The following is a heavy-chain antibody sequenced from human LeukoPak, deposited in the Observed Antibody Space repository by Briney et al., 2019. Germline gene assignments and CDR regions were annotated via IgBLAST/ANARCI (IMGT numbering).Heavy chain of an antibody. V-gene: IGHV1-2*02. Sequence: ASVKVSCKASGYTFTGYYIHWVRQAPGQGFEWMGWINPNSGGTNYAQKFQGRVTMTRDTSISTAYMELSRLRSDDTAVYYCAREEYCSGGSCYLIPVALGWFDPWGQGTLVTVSS. CDR3: AREEYCSGGSCYLIPVALGWFDP. D-gene: IGHD2-15*01. CDR2: INPNSGGT. CDR1: GYTFTGYY. J-gene: IGHJ5*02.